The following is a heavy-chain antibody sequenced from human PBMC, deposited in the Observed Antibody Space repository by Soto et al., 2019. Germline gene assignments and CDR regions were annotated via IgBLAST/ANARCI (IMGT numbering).Heavy chain of an antibody. CDR3: ARESGGATATLDYYYFYMDV. CDR1: GDSFNDYY. Sequence: VQLAQSGAEVKKPGASVKVSCKTSGDSFNDYYIHWVRQAPGQGLEWMGWINPNGGATKYAQKFQGRVKVTRDTSIRTVYMELSSLRSDETAVYYCARESGGATATLDYYYFYMDVWGKGTTVTVSS. V-gene: IGHV1-2*02. D-gene: IGHD5-12*01. J-gene: IGHJ6*03. CDR2: INPNGGAT.